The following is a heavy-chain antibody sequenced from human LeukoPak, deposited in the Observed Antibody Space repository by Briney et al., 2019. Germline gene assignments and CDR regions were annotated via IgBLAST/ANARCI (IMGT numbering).Heavy chain of an antibody. J-gene: IGHJ4*02. CDR2: IYYSGST. D-gene: IGHD5-12*01. V-gene: IGHV4-61*01. Sequence: SETLSLTCTVSGGSVSSGSYYWSWIRQPPGKGLEWIGYIYYSGSTNYNPSLKSRVTISVDTSKNHFSLKLSFVTAADTAVYYCASAPASGYDWGYYFDYWGQGTLVTVSS. CDR1: GGSVSSGSYY. CDR3: ASAPASGYDWGYYFDY.